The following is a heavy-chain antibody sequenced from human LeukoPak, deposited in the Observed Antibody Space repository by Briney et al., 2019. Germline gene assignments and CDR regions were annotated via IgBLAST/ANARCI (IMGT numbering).Heavy chain of an antibody. CDR1: GFTFSSYN. V-gene: IGHV3-21*01. D-gene: IGHD4-23*01. Sequence: GGSQSLPCAASGFTFSSYNMNWVRQAPGKGLEWVSFISSSGTYIYYADSMKGRFTISRDNAKNSLYLQMNSLRAEDTALYYCARNGGNSDFDYWGEGTLVTVSS. CDR2: ISSSGTYI. CDR3: ARNGGNSDFDY. J-gene: IGHJ4*02.